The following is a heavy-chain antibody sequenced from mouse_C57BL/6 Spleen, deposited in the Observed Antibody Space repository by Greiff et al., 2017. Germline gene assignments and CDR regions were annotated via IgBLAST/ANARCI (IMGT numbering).Heavy chain of an antibody. CDR2: ISYDGSN. CDR1: GYSITSGYY. D-gene: IGHD1-1*01. V-gene: IGHV3-6*01. Sequence: VQLKESGPGLVKPSQSLSLTCSVTGYSITSGYYWNWIRQFPGNKLEWMGYISYDGSNNYNPSLKNRISITRDTSKNQFFLKLNSVTTEDTATYYCARGCLYGSSRFDVWGTGTTVTVSS. CDR3: ARGCLYGSSRFDV. J-gene: IGHJ1*03.